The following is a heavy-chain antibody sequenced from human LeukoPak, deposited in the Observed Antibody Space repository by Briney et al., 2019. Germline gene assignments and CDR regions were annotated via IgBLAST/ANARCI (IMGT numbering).Heavy chain of an antibody. CDR2: INPSGGST. D-gene: IGHD3-16*02. Sequence: GASVKVSCKASGYTFTGYYMHWVRQAPGQGLEWMGIINPSGGSTSYAQKFQGRVTMTRDTSTSTVYMELSSLRSEDTAVYYCARGGRGDDYVWGSYRPHTSLPFDYWGQGTLVTVSS. CDR3: ARGGRGDDYVWGSYRPHTSLPFDY. V-gene: IGHV1-46*01. CDR1: GYTFTGYY. J-gene: IGHJ4*02.